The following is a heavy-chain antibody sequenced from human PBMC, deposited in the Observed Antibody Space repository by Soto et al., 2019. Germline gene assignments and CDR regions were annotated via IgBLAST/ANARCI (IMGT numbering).Heavy chain of an antibody. J-gene: IGHJ4*02. V-gene: IGHV3-48*03. Sequence: GSLRLSCAASGFTFSNYDVNWVRQAPGKGLEWVSCISSSGSPIYYADSVKGRFTLSRDNAKNSVFLQMNSLRTEDTAVYYCVREGGGNYEFDYWGQGALVTVSS. CDR3: VREGGGNYEFDY. CDR2: ISSSGSPI. CDR1: GFTFSNYD. D-gene: IGHD3-3*01.